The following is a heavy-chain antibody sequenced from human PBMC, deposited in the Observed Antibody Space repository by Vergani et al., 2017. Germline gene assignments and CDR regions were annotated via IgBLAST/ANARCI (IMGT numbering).Heavy chain of an antibody. Sequence: QVQLQQWGGGLLKPSETLSLTCVVNGGSFTSYHWTWIRQSPGEGLEWVGDIDHTGRPDYTPSLKSRLTMSVYKSRNQLPLTLNSLTATDTAIYFCARVNTETNGHLYYYYYMDVWGQGTAVTVS. CDR1: GGSFTSYH. J-gene: IGHJ6*03. CDR2: IDHTGRP. V-gene: IGHV4-34*01. CDR3: ARVNTETNGHLYYYYYMDV. D-gene: IGHD4-11*01.